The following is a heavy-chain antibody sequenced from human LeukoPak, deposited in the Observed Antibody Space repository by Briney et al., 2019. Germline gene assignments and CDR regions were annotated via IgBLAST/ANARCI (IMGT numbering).Heavy chain of an antibody. CDR2: IHYSEST. V-gene: IGHV4-59*12. CDR1: GGSIRSYY. Sequence: KASETLSLTCTVSGGSIRSYYWSWIRQPPGKGLEWIGYIHYSESTNYNPSLKCRVTISVDTSKNQFSLKLSSVTAADTAVYYCAQTVLDTSSSPWVDYWGQGTRVTVSS. CDR3: AQTVLDTSSSPWVDY. J-gene: IGHJ4*02. D-gene: IGHD6-6*01.